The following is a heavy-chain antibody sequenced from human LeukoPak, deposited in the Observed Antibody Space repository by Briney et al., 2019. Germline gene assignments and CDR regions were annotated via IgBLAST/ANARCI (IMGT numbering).Heavy chain of an antibody. CDR2: IKQDGSER. D-gene: IGHD3-9*01. CDR1: GFTFSSYW. CDR3: AREDYDILTGYYRPTFYFDY. V-gene: IGHV3-7*01. Sequence: GGSLRLSCAASGFTFSSYWMSWVRQAPGKGLEWVANIKQDGSERYYVDSVKGRFTISRDNAKNSLYLQMNSLRVEDTAVYYCAREDYDILTGYYRPTFYFDYWGQGTLVTVSS. J-gene: IGHJ4*02.